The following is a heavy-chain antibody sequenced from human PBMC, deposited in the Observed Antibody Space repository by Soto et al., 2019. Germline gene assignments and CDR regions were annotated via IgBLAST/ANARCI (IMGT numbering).Heavy chain of an antibody. CDR2: IYHNGSP. CDR3: ARGHFDSRGYSNALDY. CDR1: GGSISSGGYY. V-gene: IGHV4-61*03. J-gene: IGHJ4*02. Sequence: SETLSLTCTVSGGSISSGGYYWSWVRQPPGKELEWIGEIYHNGSPNYNPSLKSRVTISLDMSKNHVSLILKSVNIADSAIYYCARGHFDSRGYSNALDYWGQGIQVTV. D-gene: IGHD3-22*01.